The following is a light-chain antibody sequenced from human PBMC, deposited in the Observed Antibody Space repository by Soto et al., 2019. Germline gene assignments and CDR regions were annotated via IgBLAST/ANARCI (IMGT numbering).Light chain of an antibody. CDR3: QSYDSSLSVRV. Sequence: QSVLTLPPSVSGAPGQRVTISCTGSNSNIGAGYDVHWYQQLPGAAPKLLIYGNSNRPSGVPDRFSGSKSGTSASLAITGLQPEDEADYYCQSYDSSLSVRVFGGGTKLTVL. V-gene: IGLV1-40*01. CDR2: GNS. CDR1: NSNIGAGYD. J-gene: IGLJ3*02.